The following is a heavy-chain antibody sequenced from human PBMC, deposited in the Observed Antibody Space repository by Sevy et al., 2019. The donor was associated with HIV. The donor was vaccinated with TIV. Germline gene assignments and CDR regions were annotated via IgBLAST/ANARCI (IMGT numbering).Heavy chain of an antibody. CDR1: GGSVTTGY. CDR2: VYDIGRT. Sequence: SETLSLTCTVSGGSVTTGYWSWIRQPPGKGPEWIGYVYDIGRTAYSLSLKSRVTISLDTTKNQFSLQLNSITAADTAVYYCARVRDYGSGSFSPWFGPWGQGTLVTVSS. D-gene: IGHD3-10*01. CDR3: ARVRDYGSGSFSPWFGP. J-gene: IGHJ5*02. V-gene: IGHV4-59*02.